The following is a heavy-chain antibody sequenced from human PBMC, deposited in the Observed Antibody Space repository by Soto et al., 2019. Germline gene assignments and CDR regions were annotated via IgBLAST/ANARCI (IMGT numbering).Heavy chain of an antibody. Sequence: SETLSLTCAVSGFSINSGYFWGWIRQTPGKGLEWIGNVFHSGTTYYNPSLKSRVTISVETSKNQFSLNLRSVTAADTAIYYCARDPHYYENVDYLDYWGQGTLVTVSS. J-gene: IGHJ4*02. CDR3: ARDPHYYENVDYLDY. V-gene: IGHV4-38-2*02. CDR2: VFHSGTT. D-gene: IGHD3-22*01. CDR1: GFSINSGYF.